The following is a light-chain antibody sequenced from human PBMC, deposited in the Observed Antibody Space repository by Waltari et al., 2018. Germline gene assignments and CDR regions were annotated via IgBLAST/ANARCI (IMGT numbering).Light chain of an antibody. V-gene: IGKV1-27*01. J-gene: IGKJ4*01. Sequence: DIQMTQSPSSLSASVGDRVTITCRASQGISTYLAWYQQKPGKVPELLIYGASTLQSGVPSRFSGSGYWTDFPLTISSLQTEDVATYYCRKYYSPPHNFGGGTKVEIK. CDR1: QGISTY. CDR2: GAS. CDR3: RKYYSPPHN.